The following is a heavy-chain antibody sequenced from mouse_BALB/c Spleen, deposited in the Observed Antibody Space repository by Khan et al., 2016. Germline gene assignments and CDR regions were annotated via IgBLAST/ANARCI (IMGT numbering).Heavy chain of an antibody. V-gene: IGHV9-1*02. Sequence: QIQLVQSGPELKKPGETVKISCKASGYTFTNYGMNWVKQAPGKGLKWMGWINTYTGEPTYADDFKGRFAFSLETSASTAYLQSNNLKNEDMATYFCARNYYYGSSYRYFGVWGAGTTVTVSS. CDR1: GYTFTNYG. CDR3: ARNYYYGSSYRYFGV. J-gene: IGHJ1*01. D-gene: IGHD1-1*01. CDR2: INTYTGEP.